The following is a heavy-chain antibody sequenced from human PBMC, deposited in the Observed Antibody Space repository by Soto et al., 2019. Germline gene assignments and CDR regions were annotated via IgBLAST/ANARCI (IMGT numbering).Heavy chain of an antibody. Sequence: QVQLQQWGAGLLKPSETLSLTCAVYGGSVNSGNYYWSWIRQPPGKGLEWIGEMSHSGGTHFNPSLKSRVPISVDTSKNRFSLKMSSVPAADTALYYCARVERGTATTVVDASDIWGPGTLVTVSS. J-gene: IGHJ3*02. V-gene: IGHV4-34*01. CDR3: ARVERGTATTVVDASDI. CDR1: GGSVNSGNYY. D-gene: IGHD1-1*01. CDR2: MSHSGGT.